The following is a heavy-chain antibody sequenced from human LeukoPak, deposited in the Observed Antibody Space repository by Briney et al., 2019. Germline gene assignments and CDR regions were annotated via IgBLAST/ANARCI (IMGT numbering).Heavy chain of an antibody. V-gene: IGHV4-38-2*02. CDR1: GYSISSGYY. Sequence: SETLFLTCTVSGYSISSGYYWGWIRQPPGKGLERIGSIYHSGSTYYNPSLKSRVTISVDTSKNQFSLKLSSVTAADSAVYYCARVGWSAHFDYWGQGTLVTVPS. D-gene: IGHD3-3*01. J-gene: IGHJ4*02. CDR3: ARVGWSAHFDY. CDR2: IYHSGST.